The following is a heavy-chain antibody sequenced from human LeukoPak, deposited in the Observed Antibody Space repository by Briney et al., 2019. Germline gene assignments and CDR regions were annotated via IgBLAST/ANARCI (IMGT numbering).Heavy chain of an antibody. Sequence: GSLRLSCAASAFTFSSYSMNWVRQAPGKGLEWVSSISSGGTFMYYADSVKGRFTISRDNAKKSVFLQMNSLRAEDSAVYYCAREPTGDYWGQGMLVTVSS. CDR2: ISSGGTFM. CDR1: AFTFSSYS. J-gene: IGHJ4*02. CDR3: AREPTGDY. V-gene: IGHV3-21*01. D-gene: IGHD1-1*01.